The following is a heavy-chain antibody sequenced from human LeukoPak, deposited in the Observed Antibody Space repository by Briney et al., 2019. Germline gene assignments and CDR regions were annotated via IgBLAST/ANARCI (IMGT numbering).Heavy chain of an antibody. V-gene: IGHV4-61*03. Sequence: SETLSLTCTVSGGSVSSADYYWTWIRHPPGKALEWIGYIYHTGSNNYKYSLKSRVTISLDTSKNRFSLRLTSMTAADTAIYYCATDYSNFYGLDVWGQGTTVTVSS. J-gene: IGHJ6*02. CDR2: IYHTGSN. D-gene: IGHD4-11*01. CDR1: GGSVSSADYY. CDR3: ATDYSNFYGLDV.